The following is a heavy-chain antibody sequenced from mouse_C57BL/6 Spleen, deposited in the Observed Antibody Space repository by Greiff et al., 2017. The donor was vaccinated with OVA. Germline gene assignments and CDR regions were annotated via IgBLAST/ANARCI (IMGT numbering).Heavy chain of an antibody. J-gene: IGHJ2*01. CDR3: ARGYDYDVPFDY. CDR2: ISDGGSYT. CDR1: GFTFSSYA. D-gene: IGHD2-4*01. Sequence: EVKLVESGGGLVKPGGSLKLSCAASGFTFSSYAMSWVRQTPEKRLEWVATISDGGSYTYYPDNVKGRFTISRDNAKNNLYLQMSHLKSEDTAMDYCARGYDYDVPFDYWGQGTTLTVSS. V-gene: IGHV5-4*03.